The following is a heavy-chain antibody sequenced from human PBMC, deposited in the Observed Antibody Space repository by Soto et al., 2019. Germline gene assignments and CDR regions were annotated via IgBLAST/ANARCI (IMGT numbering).Heavy chain of an antibody. CDR1: GFTFSTYC. CDR2: IWYDGSNK. D-gene: IGHD6-19*01. Sequence: GGSLRLSCAASGFTFSTYCMHWVRQAPGKGLEWVALIWYDGSNKYYADSVKGRFTISRDNSKNTLYLQMNSLRAEDTAIYYCAKSYNSGWFSGDWFDPWGQGTLVTVSS. CDR3: AKSYNSGWFSGDWFDP. V-gene: IGHV3-33*06. J-gene: IGHJ5*02.